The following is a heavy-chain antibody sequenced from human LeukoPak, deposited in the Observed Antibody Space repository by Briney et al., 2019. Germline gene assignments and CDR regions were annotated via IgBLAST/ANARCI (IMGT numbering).Heavy chain of an antibody. V-gene: IGHV3-9*01. CDR2: ISWNSGNI. CDR1: GFNFDDCA. Sequence: GGSLRLSCAASGFNFDDCAMHWVRQAPGKGLEWVSGISWNSGNIGYVDSVKGRFTLSRDNAKNLVYLQMNSLRVEDTAVYYCVNLGYSDGGQGTLVTVSS. CDR3: VNLGYSD. D-gene: IGHD5-12*01. J-gene: IGHJ4*02.